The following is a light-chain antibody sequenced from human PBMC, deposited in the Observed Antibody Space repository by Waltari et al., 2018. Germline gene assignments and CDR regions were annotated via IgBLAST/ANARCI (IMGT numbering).Light chain of an antibody. J-gene: IGKJ5*01. V-gene: IGKV1-39*01. Sequence: DIQMTQSPSSLSASVGDRVIITCRARQTINNYLHWYQQKTGKAPKLLIYAASSLQSGVPSRFSGSGSGTDFTLTINSLQPEDFATYYCQQSYSSLITFGQGTRLEIK. CDR2: AAS. CDR1: QTINNY. CDR3: QQSYSSLIT.